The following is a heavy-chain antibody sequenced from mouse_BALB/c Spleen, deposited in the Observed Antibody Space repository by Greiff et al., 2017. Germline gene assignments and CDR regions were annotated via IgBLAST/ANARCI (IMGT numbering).Heavy chain of an antibody. Sequence: EVKLVESGGGLVQPGGSRKLSCAASGFTFSSFGMHWVRQAPEKGLEWVAYISSGSSTIYYADTVKGRFTISRDNPKNTLFLQMTSLRSEDTAMYYCERRGSSTVITTGPYAMDYWGQGTSVTVSS. D-gene: IGHD2-4*01. CDR3: ERRGSSTVITTGPYAMDY. CDR2: ISSGSSTI. J-gene: IGHJ4*01. V-gene: IGHV5-17*02. CDR1: GFTFSSFG.